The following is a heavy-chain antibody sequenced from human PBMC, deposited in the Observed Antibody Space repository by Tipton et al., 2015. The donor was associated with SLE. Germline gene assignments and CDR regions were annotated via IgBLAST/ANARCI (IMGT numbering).Heavy chain of an antibody. Sequence: TLSLTCAVYGGSFSGYYWSWIRQPPGKGLEWIGEINHSGSTNYNPSLKSRVTISVDTSKNQFSLKLSSVTAADTAVYYCAKERGIAVAGGGVFDYWGQGTLVTVSS. CDR3: AKERGIAVAGGGVFDY. CDR1: GGSFSGYY. V-gene: IGHV4-34*01. D-gene: IGHD6-19*01. J-gene: IGHJ4*02. CDR2: INHSGST.